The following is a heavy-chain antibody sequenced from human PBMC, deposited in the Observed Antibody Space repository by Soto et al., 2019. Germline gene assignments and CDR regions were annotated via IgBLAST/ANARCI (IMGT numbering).Heavy chain of an antibody. J-gene: IGHJ6*04. D-gene: IGHD3-10*01. CDR3: ALWFGERYYGMDV. Sequence: PGESLKISCKVSGYSFTSYWIGWVRQMPGKGLEWMGIIYPGDSDTRYSPSFQGQVTISADKSISTAYLQWSSLKASDTAMYYCALWFGERYYGMDVWGKGTTVTVSS. V-gene: IGHV5-51*01. CDR1: GYSFTSYW. CDR2: IYPGDSDT.